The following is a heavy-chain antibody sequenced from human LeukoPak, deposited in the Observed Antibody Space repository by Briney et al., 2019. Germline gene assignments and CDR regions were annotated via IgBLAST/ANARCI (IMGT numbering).Heavy chain of an antibody. J-gene: IGHJ4*02. CDR1: GYTFTFCR. Sequence: ASVKVSCKASGYTFTFCRLHWVRQAHGQGLEWMGWVNPDSGGTNYQQNFQGRVTMTRDTSISTVYMELSRLRSDDTAVYYCARENWYSDYWGQGTLVTVSS. D-gene: IGHD1-1*01. CDR2: VNPDSGGT. CDR3: ARENWYSDY. V-gene: IGHV1-2*02.